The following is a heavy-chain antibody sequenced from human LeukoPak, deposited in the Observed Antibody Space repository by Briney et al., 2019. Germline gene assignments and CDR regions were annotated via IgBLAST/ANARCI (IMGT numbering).Heavy chain of an antibody. CDR3: ARRKGIYSSSVSWFDP. D-gene: IGHD6-13*01. J-gene: IGHJ5*02. CDR1: GGSFSGYY. Sequence: SETLSLTCAVYGGSFSGYYWSWIRQPPGKGLEWIGEINHSGSTNYNPSLKSRVTISVDTSKNQFSLKLSSVTAADTAVYYCARRKGIYSSSVSWFDPWGQGTLVTVSS. CDR2: INHSGST. V-gene: IGHV4-34*01.